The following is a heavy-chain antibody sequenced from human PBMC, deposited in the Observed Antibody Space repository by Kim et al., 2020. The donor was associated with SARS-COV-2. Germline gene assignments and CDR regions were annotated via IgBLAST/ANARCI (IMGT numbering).Heavy chain of an antibody. J-gene: IGHJ4*02. D-gene: IGHD2-2*01. CDR2: IRSSGSDI. CDR1: GFTFSDYY. CDR3: ARIALTSRTIDY. Sequence: GGSLRLSCAASGFTFSDYYMTWIRQAPEKGLERVSYIRSSGSDIYYADSVRGRFTISRDNAKNSLYLQMNSLRAEDTAIYYCARIALTSRTIDYWGQGTLVTVSS. V-gene: IGHV3-11*01.